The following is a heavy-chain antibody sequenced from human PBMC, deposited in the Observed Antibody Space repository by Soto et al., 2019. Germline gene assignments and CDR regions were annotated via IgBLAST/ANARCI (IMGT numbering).Heavy chain of an antibody. CDR1: GGTFSSYT. V-gene: IGHV1-69*08. CDR2: IIPILGIA. CDR3: ARDSSSKAFDI. J-gene: IGHJ3*02. D-gene: IGHD6-6*01. Sequence: QVQLVQSGAEVQKPGSSVKVSCKASGGTFSSYTISWVRQAPGQGLEWMGRIIPILGIANYAQKFQGRVTITADKSTSTAYMELSSLRSEDTAVYYCARDSSSKAFDIWGQGTMVTVSS.